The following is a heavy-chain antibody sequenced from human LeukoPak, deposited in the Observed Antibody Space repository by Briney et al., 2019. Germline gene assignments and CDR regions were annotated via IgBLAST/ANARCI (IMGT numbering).Heavy chain of an antibody. CDR3: ARDNGGWFDS. CDR1: EFIFSDYW. D-gene: IGHD3-10*01. CDR2: IKQGGRED. V-gene: IGHV3-7*03. J-gene: IGHJ5*01. Sequence: GGSLRLSCVASEFIFSDYWMSWFLQAPGKGREWVANIKQGGREDKYVGSVMGRFAISRDDAKSTLYLQMDSVSGDDTAVYYCARDNGGWFDSWGRGTLVTVSS.